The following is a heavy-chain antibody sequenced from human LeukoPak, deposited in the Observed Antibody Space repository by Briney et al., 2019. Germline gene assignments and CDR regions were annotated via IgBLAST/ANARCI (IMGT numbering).Heavy chain of an antibody. CDR3: ARHEGRYSYGSTYYYYYMDV. D-gene: IGHD5-18*01. V-gene: IGHV4-34*01. CDR1: GGSFSGYY. J-gene: IGHJ6*03. CDR2: INHSGST. Sequence: SETLSLTCAVYGGSFSGYYWSWIRQPPGKGLEWIGEINHSGSTNYNPSLKSRVTISVDTSKNQFSLKLSSVTAADTAVYYCARHEGRYSYGSTYYYYYMDVWGKGTTVTVSS.